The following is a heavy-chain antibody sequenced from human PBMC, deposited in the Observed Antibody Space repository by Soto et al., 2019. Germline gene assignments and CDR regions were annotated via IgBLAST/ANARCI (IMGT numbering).Heavy chain of an antibody. CDR3: ARDRLMATAGTARHYFGLDV. V-gene: IGHV4-31*01. CDR1: GGSIRSGGYY. D-gene: IGHD5-18*01. CDR2: IYYSGNT. J-gene: IGHJ6*02. Sequence: SQTLSLTCTVSGGSIRSGGYYWTWVRQNPRRGLEWIGNIYYSGNTYYNPSLKSLLTISVDTSKNQFSLNLSSVTAADTAVYYCARDRLMATAGTARHYFGLDVWGQGTTVTVSS.